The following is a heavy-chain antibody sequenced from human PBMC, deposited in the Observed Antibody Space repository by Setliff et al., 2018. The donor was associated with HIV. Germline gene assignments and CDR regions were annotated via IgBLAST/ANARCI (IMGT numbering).Heavy chain of an antibody. J-gene: IGHJ3*02. CDR2: ISSGGGTI. D-gene: IGHD2-2*02. CDR3: AREVTRYSQDYALDI. V-gene: IGHV3-48*03. CDR1: GFTFSSYE. Sequence: GSLRLSCAASGFTFSSYEMSWVRHAPGKGLEWVSYISSGGGTIYYADSVKGRFTISRDNAKNSLYLQMNSLRAEDTAIYYCAREVTRYSQDYALDIWGQGTMFTVSS.